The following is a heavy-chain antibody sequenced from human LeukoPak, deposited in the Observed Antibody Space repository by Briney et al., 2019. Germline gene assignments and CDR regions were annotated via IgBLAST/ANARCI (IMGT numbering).Heavy chain of an antibody. D-gene: IGHD1-14*01. Sequence: ASVKVSCKVSGYTLTEVSMHSVRQAPAKGLEWMGGFDPEDGETIYAQKFQGRVTMTEDTSTDTAYMELSSLRSEDTAVYYCATWVSGTGDYWGQGTLVTVSS. CDR3: ATWVSGTGDY. CDR2: FDPEDGET. V-gene: IGHV1-24*01. CDR1: GYTLTEVS. J-gene: IGHJ4*02.